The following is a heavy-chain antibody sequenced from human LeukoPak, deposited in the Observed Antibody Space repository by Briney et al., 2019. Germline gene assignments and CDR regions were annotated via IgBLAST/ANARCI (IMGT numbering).Heavy chain of an antibody. CDR2: INPNSGGT. V-gene: IGHV1-2*02. Sequence: ASVKASCKASGYTFTGYYMHWVRQAPGQGLEWMGWINPNSGGTNYAQKFQGRVTMTRDTSISTAYMELSRLRSDDTAVYYCARGGPYDSSGYYDWFDPWGQGTLVTVSS. D-gene: IGHD3-22*01. J-gene: IGHJ5*02. CDR3: ARGGPYDSSGYYDWFDP. CDR1: GYTFTGYY.